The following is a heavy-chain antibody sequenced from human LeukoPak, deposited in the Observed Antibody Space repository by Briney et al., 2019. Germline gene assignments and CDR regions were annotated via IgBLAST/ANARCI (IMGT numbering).Heavy chain of an antibody. J-gene: IGHJ5*02. CDR2: IYNGVNT. Sequence: PSETLSLTCTVSGASVSSASYWSWIRQPPGKGVEWIAHIYNGVNTNYNPSLKSRVTISVDTSKNQFSLRLNSVTAADTAVYYCARSRAFNSGAFDPWGQRSLVTVS. CDR1: GASVSSASY. D-gene: IGHD1-26*01. V-gene: IGHV4-61*01. CDR3: ARSRAFNSGAFDP.